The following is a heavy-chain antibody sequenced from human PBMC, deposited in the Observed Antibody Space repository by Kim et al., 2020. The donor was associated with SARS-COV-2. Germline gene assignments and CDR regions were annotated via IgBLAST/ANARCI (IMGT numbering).Heavy chain of an antibody. J-gene: IGHJ4*02. V-gene: IGHV4-34*01. CDR2: INHSGST. Sequence: SETLSLTCAVYGGSFSGYYWSWIRQPPGKGLEWIGEINHSGSTNYNPSLKSRVTISVDTSKNQFSLKLSSVTATDTAVYYCARTIGDYVRHYFDYWGQGTLVTVSS. CDR3: ARTIGDYVRHYFDY. CDR1: GGSFSGYY. D-gene: IGHD4-17*01.